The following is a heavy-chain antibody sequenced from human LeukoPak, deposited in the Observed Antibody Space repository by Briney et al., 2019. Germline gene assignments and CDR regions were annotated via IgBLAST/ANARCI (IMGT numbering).Heavy chain of an antibody. CDR2: IYYSGST. V-gene: IGHV4-31*03. Sequence: SQTLSLTCTVSGGSISSGGYFWTWIRQHPGKGLEWIGYIYYSGSTYYNPSLKSRVTISVDTSKNQFSLNLSSVTAVDTAVYYCARAPYSSSSVDYWGQGTLVTVSS. J-gene: IGHJ4*02. CDR3: ARAPYSSSSVDY. CDR1: GGSISSGGYF. D-gene: IGHD6-6*01.